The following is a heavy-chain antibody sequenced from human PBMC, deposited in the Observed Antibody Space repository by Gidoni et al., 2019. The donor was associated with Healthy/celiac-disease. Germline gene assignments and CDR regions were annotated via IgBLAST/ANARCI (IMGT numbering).Heavy chain of an antibody. V-gene: IGHV3-11*01. CDR1: GFTFSDYY. Sequence: QVQLVASGGGLVKPGGSLRLSCAASGFTFSDYYMSWICQAPGKGLEWVSYIRSSGSTIYYADSVKGRFTISRDDAKNSLYLQMNSLRAEDTAVYYCARVRGILAYYYYGMDVWGQGTTVTVSS. J-gene: IGHJ6*02. D-gene: IGHD3-16*01. CDR2: IRSSGSTI. CDR3: ARVRGILAYYYYGMDV.